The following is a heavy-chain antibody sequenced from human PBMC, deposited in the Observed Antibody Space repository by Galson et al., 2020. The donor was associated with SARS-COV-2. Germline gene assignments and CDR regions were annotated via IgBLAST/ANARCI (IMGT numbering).Heavy chain of an antibody. J-gene: IGHJ4*02. CDR2: IHHSGRT. CDR3: ARRGCSSGTCDSKWNFDY. D-gene: IGHD2-15*01. CDR1: GGSFSAYY. V-gene: IGHV4-34*01. Sequence: SETLSLTCGVSGGSFSAYYWNWIRRPSEKGLEWIGEIHHSGRTNYNPSLKGRVTMSVDTSKNQFSLKVTSVTAADTAVYYCARRGCSSGTCDSKWNFDYWGQGTLVTVSS.